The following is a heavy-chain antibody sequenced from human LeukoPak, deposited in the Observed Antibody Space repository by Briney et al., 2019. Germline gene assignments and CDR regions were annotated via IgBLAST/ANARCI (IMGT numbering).Heavy chain of an antibody. V-gene: IGHV1-69*13. CDR3: ASERRITIFGVVTSGPMDV. CDR2: IIPIFGTA. Sequence: AASVKVSCKASGGTFSSYAISWVRQAPGQGLEWMGGIIPIFGTANYAQKFQGRVTITADESTSTAYMELSSLRSEDTAVYYCASERRITIFGVVTSGPMDVWGKGTTVTVSS. J-gene: IGHJ6*03. D-gene: IGHD3-3*01. CDR1: GGTFSSYA.